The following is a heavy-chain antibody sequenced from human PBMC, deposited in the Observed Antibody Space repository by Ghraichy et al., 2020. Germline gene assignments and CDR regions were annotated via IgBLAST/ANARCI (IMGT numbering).Heavy chain of an antibody. Sequence: SETLSLTCTVSGGSISSYYWSWIRQPPGKGLEWIGYIYYSGSTNYNPSLKSRVTISVGTSKNQFSLKLSSVTAADTAVYYCARTQLGYCSSTSCYVYYYYGMDVWGQGTTVTVSS. D-gene: IGHD2-2*01. J-gene: IGHJ6*02. CDR3: ARTQLGYCSSTSCYVYYYYGMDV. CDR2: IYYSGST. CDR1: GGSISSYY. V-gene: IGHV4-59*01.